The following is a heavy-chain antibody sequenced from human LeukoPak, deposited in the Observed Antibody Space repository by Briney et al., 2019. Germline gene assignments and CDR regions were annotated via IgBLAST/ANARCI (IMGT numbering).Heavy chain of an antibody. D-gene: IGHD2-15*01. CDR3: ASDWWWYCSGGSCGRPARVDYYYYGMDV. CDR1: GGSFSSYD. Sequence: PSETLSLTCTASGGSFSSYDWSWIRQPPGKGLEWIGYIYYSGSTNYNPSLKSRVTTSVDTSKTQFSLQLSSVTPEDTAVYYCASDWWWYCSGGSCGRPARVDYYYYGMDVWGQGTTVTVSS. CDR2: IYYSGST. V-gene: IGHV4-59*12. J-gene: IGHJ6*02.